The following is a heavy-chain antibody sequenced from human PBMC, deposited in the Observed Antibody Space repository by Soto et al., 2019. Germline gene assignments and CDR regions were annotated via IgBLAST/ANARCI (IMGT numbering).Heavy chain of an antibody. V-gene: IGHV4-59*01. CDR3: ARVGKWGLWFGELSQSHWFDP. CDR2: IYYSGST. Sequence: PSETLSLTCTVSGGSISSYYWSWIRQPPGKGVEWIGYIYYSGSTNYNPSLKSRVTISVDTSKNQFSLKLSSVTAADTAVYYCARVGKWGLWFGELSQSHWFDPWGLGTLVTVSS. CDR1: GGSISSYY. J-gene: IGHJ5*02. D-gene: IGHD3-10*01.